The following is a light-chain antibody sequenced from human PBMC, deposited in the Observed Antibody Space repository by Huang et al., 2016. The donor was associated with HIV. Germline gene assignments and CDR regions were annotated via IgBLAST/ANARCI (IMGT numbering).Light chain of an antibody. CDR2: GAS. Sequence: EIVLTQSPGTLSLSPGERATLSCRASQSVSSSYLAWYHQKPGQAPRLLLYGASSRATGIPDRLSGSGSVTDFTLTISRLEPEDFAVYYCQQYGSSPPHTFGQGTKLEIK. J-gene: IGKJ2*01. CDR3: QQYGSSPPHT. V-gene: IGKV3-20*01. CDR1: QSVSSSY.